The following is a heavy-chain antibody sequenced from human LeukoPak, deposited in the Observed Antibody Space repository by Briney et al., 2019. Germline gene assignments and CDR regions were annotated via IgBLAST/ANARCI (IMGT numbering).Heavy chain of an antibody. CDR2: IFVSGST. V-gene: IGHV4-4*07. CDR1: GDSINNYH. D-gene: IGHD3-9*01. CDR3: ARCLTRTYYYYFMDV. J-gene: IGHJ6*03. Sequence: SETLSLTCTVSGDSINNYHWSWIRQPAGKGLEWIGHIFVSGSTHYNPSLKSRVTMSVDSPKNQLSLKLNSVTAADTAVYYCARCLTRTYYYYFMDVWGKGTTVTVSS.